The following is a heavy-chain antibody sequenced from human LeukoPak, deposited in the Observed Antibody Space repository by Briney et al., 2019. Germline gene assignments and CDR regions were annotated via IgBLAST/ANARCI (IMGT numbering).Heavy chain of an antibody. CDR3: ARGSGSSDWMIDY. Sequence: PGGPPRLSCAASGFTFSDYSVNWVRQAPGKGLEWVSYISGSSSTIYYADSVKGLFTISRDNAKNSLYLQMNSLRDEDTAMYYCARGSGSSDWMIDYWGQGTLVTVSS. D-gene: IGHD3-10*01. CDR2: ISGSSSTI. V-gene: IGHV3-48*02. CDR1: GFTFSDYS. J-gene: IGHJ4*02.